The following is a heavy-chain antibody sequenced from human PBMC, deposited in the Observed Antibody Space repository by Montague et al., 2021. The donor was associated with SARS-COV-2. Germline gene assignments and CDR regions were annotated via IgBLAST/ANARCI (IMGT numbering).Heavy chain of an antibody. D-gene: IGHD2-15*01. CDR2: IYYSGTT. V-gene: IGHV4-31*03. Sequence: TLSLTCTVSGVSISSGGFYWSWLRQHPRKGLEWIGFIYYSGTTYHNPSLKSRLTISIDTSKNQFSLKLRSVTAADTAVYYCARGLPYQMVAGAIPNYSMDVWGQGTTVTVSS. CDR1: GVSISSGGFY. J-gene: IGHJ6*02. CDR3: ARGLPYQMVAGAIPNYSMDV.